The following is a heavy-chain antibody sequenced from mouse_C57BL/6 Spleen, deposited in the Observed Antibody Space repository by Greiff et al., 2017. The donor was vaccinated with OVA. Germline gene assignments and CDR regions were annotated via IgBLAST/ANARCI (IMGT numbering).Heavy chain of an antibody. V-gene: IGHV1-18*01. J-gene: IGHJ4*01. CDR3: ARWDGSYSEAMDY. D-gene: IGHD1-1*01. CDR1: GYTFTDYN. CDR2: INPNNGGT. Sequence: EVQLQQSGPELVKPGASVKISCKASGYTFTDYNMDWVKQSHGKSLEWIGEINPNNGGTIYNQKFKGQATLTVDKSSSTAYMELRSLTSEDTAVYDFARWDGSYSEAMDYWGQGTSVTVSS.